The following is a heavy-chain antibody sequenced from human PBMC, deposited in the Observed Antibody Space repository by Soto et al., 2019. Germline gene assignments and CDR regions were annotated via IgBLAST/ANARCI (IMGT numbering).Heavy chain of an antibody. J-gene: IGHJ3*02. Sequence: QPGGSLRLSCAASGFTFSSYGMHWVRQAPGKGLEWVAVISYDGSNKYYADSVKGRFTISRDNSKNTLYLQMNSLRAEDTAVYYCAKAARDSSGYRWAPYDIWGQGTMVTVSS. CDR2: ISYDGSNK. V-gene: IGHV3-30*18. CDR3: AKAARDSSGYRWAPYDI. CDR1: GFTFSSYG. D-gene: IGHD3-22*01.